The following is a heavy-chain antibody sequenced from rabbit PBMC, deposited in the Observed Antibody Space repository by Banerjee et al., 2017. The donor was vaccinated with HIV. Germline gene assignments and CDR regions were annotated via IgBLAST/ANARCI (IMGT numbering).Heavy chain of an antibody. CDR3: LRRWHSTDL. CDR1: GFDFSSNA. J-gene: IGHJ6*01. V-gene: IGHV1S45*01. CDR2: IYAGSSGST. Sequence: QEQLEESGGGLVKPEGSLTLTCKASGFDFSSNAICWVRQAPGKGLEWIGTIYAGSSGSTVYATWAKGRFTISRTSSTTVALQMTSLTAADTATYFCLRRWHSTDLWGQGTLVTVS. D-gene: IGHD7-1*01.